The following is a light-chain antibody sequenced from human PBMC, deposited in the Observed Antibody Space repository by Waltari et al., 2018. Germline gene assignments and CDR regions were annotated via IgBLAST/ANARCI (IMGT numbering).Light chain of an antibody. J-gene: IGLJ2*01. Sequence: QSALTQPASVSGTPGQSITIYCTGTSRDVGSSYTVSCYQQHPGNAPKLMIYEGSMGPSGVSTRFSGSKSGNTASLTISGLQAEDEAYYYCCSYAGSSTVVFGGGTKLTVL. CDR1: SRDVGSSYT. CDR3: CSYAGSSTVV. CDR2: EGS. V-gene: IGLV2-23*01.